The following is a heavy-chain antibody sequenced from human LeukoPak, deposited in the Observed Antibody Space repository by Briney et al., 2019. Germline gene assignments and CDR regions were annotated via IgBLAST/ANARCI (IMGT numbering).Heavy chain of an antibody. Sequence: PSETLSLTCTVSGGSISNAYWSWIRQPAGKGLEWIGRINASGSGNYNPSLKSRVTMSVDTSKNQFSLKLSSVTAADTAVYYCARGGDCSGGSCYSWVDYWGQGTLVTVSS. CDR2: INASGSG. V-gene: IGHV4-4*07. CDR3: ARGGDCSGGSCYSWVDY. J-gene: IGHJ4*02. D-gene: IGHD2-15*01. CDR1: GGSISNAY.